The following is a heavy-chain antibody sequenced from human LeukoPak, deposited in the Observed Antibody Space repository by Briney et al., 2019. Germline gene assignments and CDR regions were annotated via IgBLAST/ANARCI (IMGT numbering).Heavy chain of an antibody. V-gene: IGHV3-30*02. J-gene: IGHJ4*02. CDR2: IRYDGGNK. CDR1: VFTFSRHG. D-gene: IGHD2-15*01. Sequence: GGSLRLSCAASVFTFSRHGMHWVRQAPGKGLEWVAFIRYDGGNKYYVDSVKGRFTISRDNSKNTLYLQMNSLGAEDTAVYYCARDSEIVVVVAATQFDYWGQGTLVTVSS. CDR3: ARDSEIVVVVAATQFDY.